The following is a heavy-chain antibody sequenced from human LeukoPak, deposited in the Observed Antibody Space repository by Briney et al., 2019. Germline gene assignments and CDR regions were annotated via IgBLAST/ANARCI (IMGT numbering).Heavy chain of an antibody. CDR1: GFTFSSYG. CDR2: ISYDGSNK. CDR3: ASGHERDSLYYYYMDV. J-gene: IGHJ6*03. Sequence: GGSLRLSCAASGFTFSSYGMHWVRQAPGKGLEWVAVISYDGSNKYYADSVKGRFTISRDNSKNTLYLQMNSLRAEDTAVYYCASGHERDSLYYYYMDVWGKGTTVTISS. V-gene: IGHV3-30*03. D-gene: IGHD1-1*01.